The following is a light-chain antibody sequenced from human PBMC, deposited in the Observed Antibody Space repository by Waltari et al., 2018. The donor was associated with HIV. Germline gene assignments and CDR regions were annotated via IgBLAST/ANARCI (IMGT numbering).Light chain of an antibody. Sequence: DIQVTQSPSSLSASVGDRVSITCRASQDIYNSLAWYQQKPGRAPDLLLYAASRLDSGVPSRFRGSGSGTVYTLTISSLRPEDFATYYCQQYYSSPLTFGGGTKVEIK. CDR2: AAS. CDR1: QDIYNS. J-gene: IGKJ4*01. CDR3: QQYYSSPLT. V-gene: IGKV1-NL1*01.